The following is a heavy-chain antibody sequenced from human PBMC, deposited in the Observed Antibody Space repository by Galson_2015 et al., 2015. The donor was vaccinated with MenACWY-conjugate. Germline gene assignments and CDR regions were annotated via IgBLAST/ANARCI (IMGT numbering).Heavy chain of an antibody. J-gene: IGHJ6*02. V-gene: IGHV1-24*01. CDR1: GYSLSDFS. Sequence: SVKVSCKVSGYSLSDFSMHWVRQAPGRGLEWMGGFDPEDGKRIYGANFQGRVTLTEDSSTDTAYMEFSSLRSEDTAVYFCAIVPVGYCNGGTCYGLDVWGQGTTVTVSS. D-gene: IGHD2-15*01. CDR2: FDPEDGKR. CDR3: AIVPVGYCNGGTCYGLDV.